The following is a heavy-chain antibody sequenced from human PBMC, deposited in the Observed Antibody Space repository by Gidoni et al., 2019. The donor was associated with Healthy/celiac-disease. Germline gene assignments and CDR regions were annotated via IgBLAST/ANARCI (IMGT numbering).Heavy chain of an antibody. CDR2: ISWNGGSM. D-gene: IGHD3-3*02. CDR1: AFTFDDYA. V-gene: IGHV3-9*01. J-gene: IGHJ6*02. CDR3: AKALGSVLGYAMDV. Sequence: EVQLVESGGGLVQPGRSLRLSCATSAFTFDDYAMHWVRQAPGKGLEWVSGISWNGGSMEYADSVKGRFTISRDNAKNSLSLQMNSLRPEDTALYYCAKALGSVLGYAMDVWGQGTTVTVSS.